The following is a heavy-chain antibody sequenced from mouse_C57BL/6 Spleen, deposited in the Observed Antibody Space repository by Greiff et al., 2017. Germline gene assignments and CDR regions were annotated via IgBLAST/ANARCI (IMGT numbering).Heavy chain of an antibody. CDR3: ARRNYPNYFDY. J-gene: IGHJ2*01. D-gene: IGHD2-1*01. V-gene: IGHV5-12*01. Sequence: EVNVVESGGGLVQPGGSLKLSCAASGFTFRDYYMYWVRQTPEKRLEWVAYISNGGGSTYYPDTVKGRFTISRDNAKNTLYLQMSRLKSEDTAMYYCARRNYPNYFDYWGQGTTLTVSS. CDR2: ISNGGGST. CDR1: GFTFRDYY.